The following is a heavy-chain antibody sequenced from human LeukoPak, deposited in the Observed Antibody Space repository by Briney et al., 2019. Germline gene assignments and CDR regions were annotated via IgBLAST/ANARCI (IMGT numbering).Heavy chain of an antibody. D-gene: IGHD3-10*01. Sequence: ASVKVSCKASGYTFTTYKLHWVRQAPGQGLEWVGIINPNNGSTREAQKFQGRVTMTRDTSTSTVYMELSSLRSEDTAVYYCAKDGGRYSTDYWGQGTLVTVSS. V-gene: IGHV1-46*01. CDR1: GYTFTTYK. CDR2: INPNNGST. CDR3: AKDGGRYSTDY. J-gene: IGHJ4*02.